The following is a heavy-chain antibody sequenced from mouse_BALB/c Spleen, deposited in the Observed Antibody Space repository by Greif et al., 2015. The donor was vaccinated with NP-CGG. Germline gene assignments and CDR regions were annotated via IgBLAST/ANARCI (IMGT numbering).Heavy chain of an antibody. CDR3: ARIPSYYGNLFAY. V-gene: IGHV14-3*02. CDR1: GFNIKDTY. D-gene: IGHD2-10*01. CDR2: IDPANGNT. Sequence: EVQLQESGAELVKPGASVKLSCTASGFNIKDTYMHWVKQRPEQGLEWIGRIDPANGNTKYDPKFQGKATITADTSSNTAYLQLSSLTSEDTAVYYCARIPSYYGNLFAYWGQGTLVTVSA. J-gene: IGHJ3*01.